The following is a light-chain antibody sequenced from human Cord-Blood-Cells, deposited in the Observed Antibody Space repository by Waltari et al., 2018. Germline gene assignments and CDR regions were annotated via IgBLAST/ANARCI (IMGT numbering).Light chain of an antibody. Sequence: QSALTQPASVSGSPGQSITISCTGTSSDVVSSYLVSWYQQHPGKDPKLMIYEGSKRPSGVSNRFSGSKSGNTASLTISGLQAEDEADYYCCSYAGSSTFRVFGGGTKLTVL. CDR3: CSYAGSSTFRV. V-gene: IGLV2-23*03. CDR2: EGS. CDR1: SSDVVSSYL. J-gene: IGLJ3*02.